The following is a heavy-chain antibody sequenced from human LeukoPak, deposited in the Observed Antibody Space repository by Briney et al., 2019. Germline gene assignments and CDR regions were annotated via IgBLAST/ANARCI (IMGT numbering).Heavy chain of an antibody. V-gene: IGHV4-59*08. D-gene: IGHD3-16*01. CDR2: IYHSGTT. CDR1: GGSITSFD. J-gene: IGHJ5*02. CDR3: ARHKAGDPFDP. Sequence: SSETLSLTCTVSGGSITSFDWSWIRQPPGKGLEWIGYIYHSGTTIYNPSLKSRVTISVDMSKNQFSLKLTSVTAADTAVYYCARHKAGDPFDPWGQGTLVTVSS.